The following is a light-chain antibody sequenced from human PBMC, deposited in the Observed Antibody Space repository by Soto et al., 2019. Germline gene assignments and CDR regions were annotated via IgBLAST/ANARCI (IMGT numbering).Light chain of an antibody. CDR2: AAS. Sequence: DIPMTQSPSSVSASVGDRVTITCRASQDISRWLAWYQQRPGKAPKLLIYAASSLQSGVPPRFSGSGSATDFTLTVSSLQPEDFATYYCQQGNSFHPTFGQGTRLEI. J-gene: IGKJ5*01. CDR1: QDISRW. V-gene: IGKV1D-12*01. CDR3: QQGNSFHPT.